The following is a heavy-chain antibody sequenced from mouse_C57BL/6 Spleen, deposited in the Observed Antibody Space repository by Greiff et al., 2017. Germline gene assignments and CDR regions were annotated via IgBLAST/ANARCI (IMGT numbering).Heavy chain of an antibody. CDR1: GYAFSSSW. Sequence: VQLQQSGPELVKPGASVKISCKASGYAFSSSWMNWVKQRPGKGLEWIGRIYPGDGDTNYNGKFKGKATLTADKSSSTAYMQLSGLTSEDSAVYFCAREEKVSYWGQGTTLTVSS. CDR3: AREEKVSY. V-gene: IGHV1-82*01. J-gene: IGHJ2*01. CDR2: IYPGDGDT. D-gene: IGHD1-3*01.